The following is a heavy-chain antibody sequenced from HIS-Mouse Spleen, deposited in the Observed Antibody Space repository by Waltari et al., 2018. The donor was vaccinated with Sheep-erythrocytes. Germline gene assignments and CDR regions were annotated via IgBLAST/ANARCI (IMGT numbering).Heavy chain of an antibody. J-gene: IGHJ4*02. Sequence: QVQLVQSGAEVKKPGASVKVSCKASGYTFTSYYMHWVRQAPGQGLEWMGRIKPSGGSTSDAQKFQGRVTMTRDTSTSTVYMELSSLRSEDTAVYYCARDQGRRNYYFDYWGQGTLVTVSS. CDR2: IKPSGGST. CDR1: GYTFTSYY. D-gene: IGHD1-7*01. CDR3: ARDQGRRNYYFDY. V-gene: IGHV1-46*03.